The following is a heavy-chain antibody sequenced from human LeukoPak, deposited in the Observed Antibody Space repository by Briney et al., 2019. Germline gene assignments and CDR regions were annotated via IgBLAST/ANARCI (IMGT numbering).Heavy chain of an antibody. CDR2: IRYDGSNK. V-gene: IGHV3-30*02. D-gene: IGHD4-17*01. CDR3: AKDSYGDYSHFDY. J-gene: IGHJ4*02. CDR1: GFTFSSYG. Sequence: GGSLRLSCAASGFTFSSYGMHWVRRAPGKGLEWVAFIRYDGSNKYYADSVKGRFTISRDNSKNTLYLQMNSLRAEDTAVYYCAKDSYGDYSHFDYWGQGTLVTVSS.